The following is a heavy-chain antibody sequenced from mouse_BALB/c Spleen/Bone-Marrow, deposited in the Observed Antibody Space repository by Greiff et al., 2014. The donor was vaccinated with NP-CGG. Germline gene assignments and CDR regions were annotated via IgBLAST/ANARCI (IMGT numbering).Heavy chain of an antibody. CDR1: GYTFTEYT. CDR2: INPNNGVT. J-gene: IGHJ3*01. D-gene: IGHD3-2*01. Sequence: VQLKQSGPELVKPGASVKISCKTSGYTFTEYTMHWVKQSHGKSLEWIGGINPNNGVTSYNQKFKGKATLTVDKSSSTAYMEPRRCTSKFSEVYSCERRQCVPAWFAYWGQGTLVTVSA. V-gene: IGHV1-18*01. CDR3: ERRQCVPAWFAY.